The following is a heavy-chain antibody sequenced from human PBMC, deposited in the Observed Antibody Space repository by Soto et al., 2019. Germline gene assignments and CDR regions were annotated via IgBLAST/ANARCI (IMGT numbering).Heavy chain of an antibody. V-gene: IGHV4-39*01. CDR3: ARPGSSSWSGDWFDP. CDR2: IYYSGST. D-gene: IGHD6-13*01. J-gene: IGHJ5*02. Sequence: SETLSLTCTVSGGSISSSSYYWGWIRQPPGKGLEWIGSIYYSGSTYYNPSLKSRVTISVDTSKNQFSLKLSSVTAADTAVYYCARPGSSSWSGDWFDPWGQGTLVTVS. CDR1: GGSISSSSYY.